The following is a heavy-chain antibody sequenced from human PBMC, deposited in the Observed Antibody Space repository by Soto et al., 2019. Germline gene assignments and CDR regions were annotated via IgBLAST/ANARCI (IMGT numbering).Heavy chain of an antibody. CDR3: ARGRHDFWSGIHYYYYGMDV. Sequence: SETLSLTCTVSGGSISSGGYYWSWIRQHPGKGLEWIGYIYYSGSTYYNPSLKSRVTISVDTSKNQFSLKLSSVTAADTAVYYRARGRHDFWSGIHYYYYGMDVWGQGTTVTVSS. CDR1: GGSISSGGYY. D-gene: IGHD3-3*01. J-gene: IGHJ6*02. V-gene: IGHV4-31*03. CDR2: IYYSGST.